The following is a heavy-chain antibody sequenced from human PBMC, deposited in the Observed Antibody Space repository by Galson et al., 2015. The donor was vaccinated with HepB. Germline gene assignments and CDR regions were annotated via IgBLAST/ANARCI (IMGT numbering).Heavy chain of an antibody. Sequence: SLRLSCAASGFTFSSYAMHWVRQAPGKGLEWVAVISYDGGNKYYADSVKGRFTISRDNSKNTLYLQMNSLRAEDTAVYYCARAEVGATTVYFDYWGQGTLVTVSS. J-gene: IGHJ4*02. CDR1: GFTFSSYA. D-gene: IGHD1-26*01. CDR2: ISYDGGNK. V-gene: IGHV3-30-3*01. CDR3: ARAEVGATTVYFDY.